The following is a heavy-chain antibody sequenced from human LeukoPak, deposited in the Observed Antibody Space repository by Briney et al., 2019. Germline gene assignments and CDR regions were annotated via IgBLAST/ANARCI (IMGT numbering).Heavy chain of an antibody. CDR3: ASTTVTRRYYFDY. V-gene: IGHV3-9*01. CDR1: GFTFSNHG. D-gene: IGHD4-17*01. CDR2: ISWNGDTI. J-gene: IGHJ4*02. Sequence: GGTLRLSCAASGFTFSNHGMNWVRQAPGKGLEWVSGISWNGDTIGYADSVRGRFTISRDNAKNSLYLQVNSLRPEDTAFYAKASTTVTRRYYFDYWGQGTLVTVSS.